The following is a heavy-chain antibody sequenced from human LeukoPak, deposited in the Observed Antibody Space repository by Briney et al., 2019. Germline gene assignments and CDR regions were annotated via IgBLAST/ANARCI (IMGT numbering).Heavy chain of an antibody. V-gene: IGHV3-30*02. CDR1: GFTFSPCG. J-gene: IGHJ4*02. Sequence: GGSLRLSCAASGFTFSPCGMHWVRQAPGKGLEWVAFIRYDGSNKYYADSVKGRFTISRDNSKNTLYLQMNSLRAEDAAVYYCARGAARMVEMGTMISFEYWGQGTLVTVSS. CDR3: ARGAARMVEMGTMISFEY. CDR2: IRYDGSNK. D-gene: IGHD5-24*01.